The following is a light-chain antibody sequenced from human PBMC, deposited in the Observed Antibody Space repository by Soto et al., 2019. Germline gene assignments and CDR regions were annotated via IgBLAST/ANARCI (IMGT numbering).Light chain of an antibody. V-gene: IGKV1-33*01. CDR2: DAS. Sequence: DIQMTQSPSSLSASVGDRVTITGQASQDISDSLNWYQHQPGKAPKLLIYDASKLEVGVPSRFTGSGSGTDFTFTISSLQPEDIATYYCQQYDNLPGGTFGQGTKLEIK. J-gene: IGKJ2*02. CDR1: QDISDS. CDR3: QQYDNLPGGT.